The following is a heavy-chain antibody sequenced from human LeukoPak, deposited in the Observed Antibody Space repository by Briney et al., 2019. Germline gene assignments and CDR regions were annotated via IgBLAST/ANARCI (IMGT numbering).Heavy chain of an antibody. D-gene: IGHD4-17*01. CDR2: ISGTGDST. CDR1: GITFSSYV. Sequence: GGSLRLSCAASGITFSSYVMNWVRQAPGKGLEWVSSISGTGDSTYYADSVEGRFTISRDNSKNTLYLQMNSLRAEDTAVYYCAKRPSDYGDYVSYFDYWGQGTLVTVSS. J-gene: IGHJ4*02. CDR3: AKRPSDYGDYVSYFDY. V-gene: IGHV3-23*01.